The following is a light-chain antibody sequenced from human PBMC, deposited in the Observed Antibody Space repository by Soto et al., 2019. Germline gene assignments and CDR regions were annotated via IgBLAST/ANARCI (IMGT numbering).Light chain of an antibody. CDR2: GAT. V-gene: IGKV3-15*01. CDR1: QSVKSN. CDR3: QQYNNWPTFT. J-gene: IGKJ4*01. Sequence: EIVMTQSPATVSVSPGERVTLSCRASQSVKSNLAWYQQQLGQAPRLLVYGATTRAAGIPVRFGGSGSGTEFSLIISSLQSEDSAIYDCQQYNNWPTFTFGGGTKVEIK.